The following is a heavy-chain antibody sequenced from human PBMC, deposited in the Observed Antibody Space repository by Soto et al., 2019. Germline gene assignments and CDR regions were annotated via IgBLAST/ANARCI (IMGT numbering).Heavy chain of an antibody. CDR2: ITPHNRNT. D-gene: IGHD3-9*01. CDR1: GYTFGHFY. J-gene: IGHJ4*02. Sequence: QVQLVQSGAEVKRPGDSVKVSCQASGYTFGHFYITWVRQAPGHGLEWLGAITPHNRNTNYAEKFRGRVTMTTDTSTTTAYIELRTLRSDDTAVYYCARDEGGYDILTGYYTAHRFDQWGQGALVTVSS. V-gene: IGHV1-18*01. CDR3: ARDEGGYDILTGYYTAHRFDQ.